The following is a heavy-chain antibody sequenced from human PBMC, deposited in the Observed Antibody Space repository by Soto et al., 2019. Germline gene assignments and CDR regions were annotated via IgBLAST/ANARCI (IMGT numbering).Heavy chain of an antibody. CDR1: GFTFSNYA. J-gene: IGHJ4*02. CDR2: ISSSGGST. Sequence: PGGSLRLSCAASGFTFSNYAMSWVRQAPGKELEWVSSISSSGGSTDYADSVKGRFTISRDNSQNTLNLQMNSLRAEDTAIYFCSYNQHADAHDYWGPGSLDIGSS. V-gene: IGHV3-23*01. D-gene: IGHD1-1*01. CDR3: SYNQHADAHDY.